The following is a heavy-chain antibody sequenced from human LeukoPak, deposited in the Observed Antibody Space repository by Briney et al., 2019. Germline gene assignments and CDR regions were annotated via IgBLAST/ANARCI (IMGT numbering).Heavy chain of an antibody. Sequence: SGGSLRLSCVASGVNVSSFGLHWVRQAPDKGLEWVAFIRYDETTKYYAASVKGRFTISRDNSKNTVYLQMNSLRAEDTAVYYWAHSHPHAVTWSGSWGQRTLVTVSS. J-gene: IGHJ5*02. V-gene: IGHV3-30*02. D-gene: IGHD3-3*01. CDR3: AHSHPHAVTWSGS. CDR2: IRYDETTK. CDR1: GVNVSSFG.